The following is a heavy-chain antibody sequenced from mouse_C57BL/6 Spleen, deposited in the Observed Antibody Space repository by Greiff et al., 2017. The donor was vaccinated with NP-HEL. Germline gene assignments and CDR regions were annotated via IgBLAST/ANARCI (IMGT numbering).Heavy chain of an antibody. CDR2: VDPETGGT. CDR3: TRSGDYYAMDY. CDR1: GYPFTDYE. Sequence: VQLQQSGAELVRPGASVTLSCQASGYPFTDYEMHWVKQTPVHGLGWIGAVDPETGGTAYNQKFKGKAILTADKASSTAYMELRSLTSEDSAVYYCTRSGDYYAMDYWGQGTSVTVSS. V-gene: IGHV1-15*01. J-gene: IGHJ4*01.